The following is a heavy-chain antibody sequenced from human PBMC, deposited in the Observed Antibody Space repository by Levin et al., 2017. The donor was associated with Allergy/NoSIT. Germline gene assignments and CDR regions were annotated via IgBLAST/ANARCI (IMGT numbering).Heavy chain of an antibody. CDR3: VREGYCSGSSCHYDWYFDL. V-gene: IGHV3-13*01. J-gene: IGHJ2*01. Sequence: GGSLRLSCAASGFTFSRSDMHWVRQAAGKGLEWVSAIGTGGDTYYPASVKGRFTISRENAKNSLYLQMNSLTDGDTAVYYCVREGYCSGSSCHYDWYFDLWGRGTLVTVSS. D-gene: IGHD2-2*01. CDR1: GFTFSRSD. CDR2: IGTGGDT.